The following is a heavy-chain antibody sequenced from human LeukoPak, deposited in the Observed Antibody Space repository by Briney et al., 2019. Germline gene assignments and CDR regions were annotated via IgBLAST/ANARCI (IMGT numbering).Heavy chain of an antibody. D-gene: IGHD5-24*01. V-gene: IGHV4-34*01. Sequence: SETLSLTCGVTGGSFSGYDWSWVRQPPGKGVEWIGEINDGGDTNYNPSLKSRVTMSVDTSKNQFSLTVTSVTAADTAVYYCARGLGWKVATMGLFFMDVWGEGTTVTVSS. J-gene: IGHJ6*03. CDR3: ARGLGWKVATMGLFFMDV. CDR2: INDGGDT. CDR1: GGSFSGYD.